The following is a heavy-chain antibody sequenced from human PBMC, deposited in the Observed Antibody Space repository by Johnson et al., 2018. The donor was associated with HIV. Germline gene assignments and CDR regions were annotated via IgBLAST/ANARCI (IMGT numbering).Heavy chain of an antibody. Sequence: EVQLVESGGGVVQPGGSLRLSCAASGFTFSSYAMSWVRQATGKGLEWVSAIGTAGDTYYPGSVKGRFTISRENAKNSLYLQMNSLRAGDTAVYYCARDRSKGGAFDIWGQGTMVTVSS. J-gene: IGHJ3*02. V-gene: IGHV3-13*01. D-gene: IGHD2/OR15-2a*01. CDR1: GFTFSSYA. CDR2: IGTAGDT. CDR3: ARDRSKGGAFDI.